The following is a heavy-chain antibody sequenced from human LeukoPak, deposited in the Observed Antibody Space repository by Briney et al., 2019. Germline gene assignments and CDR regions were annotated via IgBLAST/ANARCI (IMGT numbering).Heavy chain of an antibody. CDR3: ARRGRGGAFDI. D-gene: IGHD3-10*01. CDR1: GGSFSRYY. V-gene: IGHV4-34*01. CDR2: INHSGST. J-gene: IGHJ3*02. Sequence: SETLSLTCAVNGGSFSRYYWSWIRQPPGKGLEWIGEINHSGSTNYNPSLKSRVTISVDTSKNQFSLKLSSVTAADTAVYYCARRGRGGAFDIWGQGTMVTVSS.